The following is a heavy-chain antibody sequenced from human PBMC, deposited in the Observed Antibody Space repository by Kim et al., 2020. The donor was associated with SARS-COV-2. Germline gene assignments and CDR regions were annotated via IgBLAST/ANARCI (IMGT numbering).Heavy chain of an antibody. D-gene: IGHD5-18*01. V-gene: IGHV4-31*03. CDR2: IYYSGST. Sequence: SETLSLTCTVSGGSISSGGYYWSWIRQHPGKGLEWIGYIYYSGSTYYNPSLKSRVTISVDTSKNQFSLKLSSVTAADTAVYYCAREGHTAMVVDAFDIWGQGTMVTVSS. CDR3: AREGHTAMVVDAFDI. CDR1: GGSISSGGYY. J-gene: IGHJ3*02.